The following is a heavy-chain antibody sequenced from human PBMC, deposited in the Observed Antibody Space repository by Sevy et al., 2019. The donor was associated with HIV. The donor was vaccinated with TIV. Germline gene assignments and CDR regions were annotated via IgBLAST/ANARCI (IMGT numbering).Heavy chain of an antibody. J-gene: IGHJ6*02. CDR1: GFTFTEFV. V-gene: IGHV3-48*01. CDR3: ARAVRYYDFWSGYYNPNYYYYGMDV. CDR2: ISSSSSTI. D-gene: IGHD3-3*01. Sequence: GGSLRLSCAASGFTFTEFVMSWVRQAPGKGLEWVSYISSSSSTIYYADSVKGRFTISRDNAKNSLYLQMNSLRAEDTAVYYCARAVRYYDFWSGYYNPNYYYYGMDVWGQGTTVTVSS.